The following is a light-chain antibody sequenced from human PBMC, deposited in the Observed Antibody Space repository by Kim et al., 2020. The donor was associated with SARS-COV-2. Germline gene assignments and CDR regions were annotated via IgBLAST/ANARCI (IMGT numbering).Light chain of an antibody. CDR2: GAS. Sequence: EIVMTQSPATLSVSPGERATLSCRASQSVSSNLAWYQQKPGQAPRLLIYGASTRATGIPARFSGSGSGTEFTLTISGLQSEDFAVYYCQQYNNWPPHTFGQGTKLEI. CDR3: QQYNNWPPHT. V-gene: IGKV3-15*01. CDR1: QSVSSN. J-gene: IGKJ2*01.